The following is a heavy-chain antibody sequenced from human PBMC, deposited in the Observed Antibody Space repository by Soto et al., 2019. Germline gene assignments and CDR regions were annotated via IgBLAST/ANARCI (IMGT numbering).Heavy chain of an antibody. D-gene: IGHD3-16*02. CDR3: ARGGRRGYDYVWGSYRYNYFDY. Sequence: SETLSLTCTVSGGSISNVDYYWSWIRQPPGKGLEWIGYIYYSGSTYYNPSLKSRVTISVDTSKNQFSLKLSSVTAADTAVYYCARGGRRGYDYVWGSYRYNYFDYWGQGTLVTVSS. CDR1: GGSISNVDYY. V-gene: IGHV4-30-4*01. CDR2: IYYSGST. J-gene: IGHJ4*02.